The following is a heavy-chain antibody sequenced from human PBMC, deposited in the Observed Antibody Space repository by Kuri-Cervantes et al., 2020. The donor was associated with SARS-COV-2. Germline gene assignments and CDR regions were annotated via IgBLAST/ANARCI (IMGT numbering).Heavy chain of an antibody. V-gene: IGHV3-21*05. CDR1: GFTFSSYG. CDR2: ISSSSSYT. CDR3: ARGQGSGWYLGLSANWFDP. D-gene: IGHD6-19*01. J-gene: IGHJ5*02. Sequence: GGSLRLSCAASGFTFSSYGMHWVRQAPGKGLEWVSYISSSSSYTNYADSVKGRFTISRDNAKNSLYLQMNSLRAEDTAVYYCARGQGSGWYLGLSANWFDPWGQGTLVTVSS.